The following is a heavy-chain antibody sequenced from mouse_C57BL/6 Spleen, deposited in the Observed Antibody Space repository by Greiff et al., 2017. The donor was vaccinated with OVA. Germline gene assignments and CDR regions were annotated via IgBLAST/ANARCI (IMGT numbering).Heavy chain of an antibody. CDR1: GYAFTNYL. J-gene: IGHJ3*01. CDR3: ANSGYSYERDFAY. Sequence: QVQLKQSGAELARPGASVKVSCKASGYAFTNYLIAWVKQRPGQGLEWIGVINPGSGGTNYNEKFKSKATLTVDKSSSTAYMQLSSLTSGVSSVYFGANSGYSYERDFAYWGQGTLVTVSA. CDR2: INPGSGGT. V-gene: IGHV1-54*01. D-gene: IGHD2-12*01.